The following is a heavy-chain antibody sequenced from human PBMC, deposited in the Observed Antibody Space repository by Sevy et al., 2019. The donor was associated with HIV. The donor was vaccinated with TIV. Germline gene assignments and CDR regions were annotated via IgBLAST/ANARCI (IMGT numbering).Heavy chain of an antibody. CDR1: GFIFSDYY. Sequence: GGSLRLSCAASGFIFSDYYMNWIRQAPGKGLEWVSYISSTSGSDIYYADSVKGRFTISRDNAKKSLYLQMNSLRAEDTAVYYCAREAIVSPDAFDIWGQGTMVTVSS. CDR2: ISSTSGSDI. V-gene: IGHV3-11*01. CDR3: AREAIVSPDAFDI. J-gene: IGHJ3*02. D-gene: IGHD2-15*01.